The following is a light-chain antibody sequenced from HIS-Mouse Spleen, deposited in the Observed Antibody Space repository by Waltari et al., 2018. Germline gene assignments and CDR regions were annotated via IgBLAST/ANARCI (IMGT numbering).Light chain of an antibody. V-gene: IGLV3-1*01. CDR1: KLVHKH. CDR3: QAWDSSTVV. CDR2: QDS. Sequence: SYELTQPPSVSVSPGQTASITCPGDKLVHKHACWYQQKPGQSPGLVIYQDSKRPSGIPERFSGSNSGNTATLTIGGTQAMDEADYYCQAWDSSTVVFGGGTKLTVL. J-gene: IGLJ2*01.